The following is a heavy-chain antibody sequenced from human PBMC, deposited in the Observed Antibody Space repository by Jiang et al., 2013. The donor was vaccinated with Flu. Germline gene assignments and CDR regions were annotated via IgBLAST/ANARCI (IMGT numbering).Heavy chain of an antibody. CDR1: GFTFSSYA. CDR3: TRLNCGGDCNLFDY. V-gene: IGHV3-23*04. D-gene: IGHD2-21*02. Sequence: QLVESGGGLVQPGGSLRLSCAASGFTFSSYAMSWVRQAPGKGLEWVSAISGSGGSTYYADSVKGRFTISRDDSKNTAYLEMNSLKTEDSAVYYCTRLNCGGDCNLFDYWGQGALVTVSS. CDR2: ISGSGGST. J-gene: IGHJ4*02.